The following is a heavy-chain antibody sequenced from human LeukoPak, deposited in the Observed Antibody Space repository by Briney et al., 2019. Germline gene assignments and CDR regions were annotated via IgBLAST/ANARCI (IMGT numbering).Heavy chain of an antibody. CDR3: AGSYGGNAVGPFDI. CDR1: GGSFSGYH. D-gene: IGHD4-23*01. Sequence: SETLSLTCAVSGGSFSGYHCSWIRQTPGKGLEWIGEVSQSGGASYNPSLKSRVTISVETSKNHFSLKLSSVTAADTAMYYCAGSYGGNAVGPFDIWGQGTMVTVPS. V-gene: IGHV4-34*01. CDR2: VSQSGGA. J-gene: IGHJ3*02.